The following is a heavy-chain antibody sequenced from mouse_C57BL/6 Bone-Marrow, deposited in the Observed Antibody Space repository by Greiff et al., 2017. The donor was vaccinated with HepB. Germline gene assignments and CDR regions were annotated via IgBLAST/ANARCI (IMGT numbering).Heavy chain of an antibody. CDR1: GYSITSGYY. V-gene: IGHV3-6*01. J-gene: IGHJ4*01. CDR3: ARDSWDY. CDR2: ISDDGSN. Sequence: EVQRVESGPGLVKPSQSLSLTCSVTGYSITSGYYWNWIRQFPGNKLEWMGYISDDGSNNYNPSLKNRISITRDTSKNQFFLKLNSVTTEDTATYYCARDSWDYWGQGTSVTVAS.